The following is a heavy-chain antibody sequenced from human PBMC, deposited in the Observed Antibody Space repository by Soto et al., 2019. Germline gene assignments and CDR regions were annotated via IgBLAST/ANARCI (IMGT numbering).Heavy chain of an antibody. D-gene: IGHD6-19*01. J-gene: IGHJ5*02. Sequence: SETLFPTRAVFGGSLSGFFWSWLRPPPGKGVGWIGEINHSGSTNYNPSLKSRVTISVDTSKNQFSLKLSSVTAADTAVYYCARGPVGGAVACMSRSGWFDPWGQGTLVTVSS. V-gene: IGHV4-34*01. CDR1: GGSLSGFF. CDR2: INHSGST. CDR3: ARGPVGGAVACMSRSGWFDP.